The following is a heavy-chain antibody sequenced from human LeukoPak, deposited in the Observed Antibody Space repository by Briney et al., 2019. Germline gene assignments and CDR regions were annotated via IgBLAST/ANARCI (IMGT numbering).Heavy chain of an antibody. V-gene: IGHV1-18*01. J-gene: IGHJ3*02. CDR3: ARDQSGSYRGHDAFDI. CDR1: GYTFTSYG. CDR2: ISAYNGNT. D-gene: IGHD1-26*01. Sequence: GASVKVSCKASGYTFTSYGISWVRQAPGQGLEWMGWISAYNGNTNYAQKLQGRVTMTTDTSTSTAYMELRSLRSDDTAVYYCARDQSGSYRGHDAFDIWGQGTMVTVSS.